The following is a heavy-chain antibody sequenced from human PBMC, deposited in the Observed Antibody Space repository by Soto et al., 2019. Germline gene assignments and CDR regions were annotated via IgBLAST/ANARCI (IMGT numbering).Heavy chain of an antibody. V-gene: IGHV3-21*01. CDR1: GFTFSSYS. Sequence: PGGSLRLSCAASGFTFSSYSMNWVRQAPGKGLEWVSSISSSSSYIYYADSVKGRFTISRDNAKNSLYLQMNSLRAEDTAVYYCAREEWDFGVVISGGWFDPWGQGTLVTVSS. CDR2: ISSSSSYI. D-gene: IGHD3-3*01. CDR3: AREEWDFGVVISGGWFDP. J-gene: IGHJ5*02.